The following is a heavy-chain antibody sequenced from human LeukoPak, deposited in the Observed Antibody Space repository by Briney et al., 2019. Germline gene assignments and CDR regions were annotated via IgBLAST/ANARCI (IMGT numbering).Heavy chain of an antibody. J-gene: IGHJ4*02. D-gene: IGHD5-24*01. Sequence: ASVKVSCKASGYTFTSYYMHWVRQAPGQGLEWMGIINPSGGSTSYAQKFQGRVTMTRDTSTSTVYMELSSLRSEDTAVYYCARGSRDGYNYVSSRDYWGQGTLVTVSS. CDR3: ARGSRDGYNYVSSRDY. V-gene: IGHV1-46*01. CDR1: GYTFTSYY. CDR2: INPSGGST.